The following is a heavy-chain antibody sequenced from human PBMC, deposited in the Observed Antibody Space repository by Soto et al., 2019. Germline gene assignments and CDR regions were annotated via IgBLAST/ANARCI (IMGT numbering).Heavy chain of an antibody. J-gene: IGHJ5*01. D-gene: IGHD6-19*01. CDR1: GGSMTNNY. CDR2: THYTGTT. V-gene: IGHV4-59*01. Sequence: QVQLQESGPGLVKPSETLSLTCTVSGGSMTNNYWTWMRQPPGKGLEWIGYTHYTGTTNYNPSLFSPVTISVDPSKNQFSLHLKSVTAADTAVYYCPRGGWSHHSWGRGTLVTVSS. CDR3: PRGGWSHHS.